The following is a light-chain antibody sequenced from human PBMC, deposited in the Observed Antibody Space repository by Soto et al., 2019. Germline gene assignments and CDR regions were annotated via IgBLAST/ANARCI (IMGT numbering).Light chain of an antibody. Sequence: EVVLTQSPATLSLSPGERATLSCRASENVRTFVDWYQQKPGQAPRLLIYDASSRATGIPARFSGSGSGTDFTLTISSLEPEDFAVYYCQQRNVWPPITFGQGTRLEIK. J-gene: IGKJ5*01. CDR1: ENVRTF. CDR3: QQRNVWPPIT. CDR2: DAS. V-gene: IGKV3-11*01.